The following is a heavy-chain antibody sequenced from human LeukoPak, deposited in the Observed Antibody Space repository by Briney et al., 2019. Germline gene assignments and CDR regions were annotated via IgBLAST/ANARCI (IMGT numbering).Heavy chain of an antibody. CDR1: GVTGSGYY. J-gene: IGHJ4*02. V-gene: IGHV4-59*02. D-gene: IGHD2-15*01. CDR2: VYYSGGT. Sequence: SETLSRTCVVSGVTGSGYYWGWIRQPPGMGLEWIGYVYYSGGTTYHPSFKRRTTISVDTSRNQFSLQLSSVTAADTAVYYCARIHRYCSGGACYVLDNWGQGTLVAVSS. CDR3: ARIHRYCSGGACYVLDN.